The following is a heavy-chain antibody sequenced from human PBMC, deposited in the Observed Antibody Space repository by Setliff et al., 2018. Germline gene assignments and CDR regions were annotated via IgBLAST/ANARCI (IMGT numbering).Heavy chain of an antibody. D-gene: IGHD4-17*01. V-gene: IGHV4-4*07. Sequence: PSETLSLTCTISGASIMNYYWSWIRQPAGRGLEWIGRMSTTGTTTGTSSYNPSLQGRVAMSVDMSKSLFFLKISSLTTMDTAVYYCVRVGREYGDSGGFDAFSVWGQGREVTVSS. CDR2: MSTTGTT. J-gene: IGHJ3*01. CDR3: VRVGREYGDSGGFDAFSV. CDR1: GASIMNYY.